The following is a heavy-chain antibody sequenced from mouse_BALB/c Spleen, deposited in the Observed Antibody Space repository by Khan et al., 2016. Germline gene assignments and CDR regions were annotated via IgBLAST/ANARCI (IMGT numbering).Heavy chain of an antibody. CDR1: GFTFSSYT. V-gene: IGHV5-12-2*01. J-gene: IGHJ2*01. CDR3: ARERRGSADGYLDY. D-gene: IGHD1-1*01. CDR2: ISNDGGST. Sequence: EVELVESGGGLVQPGGSLTLSCAASGFTFSSYTLSWVRQTPEKRLEWVAYISNDGGSTSYPDTVKGRFTISRDNAKNTLYLQMSSLKSEDTAMYYGARERRGSADGYLDYWGQGTTLTVSS.